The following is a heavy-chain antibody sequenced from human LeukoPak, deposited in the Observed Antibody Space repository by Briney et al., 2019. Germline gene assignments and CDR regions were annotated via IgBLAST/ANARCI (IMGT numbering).Heavy chain of an antibody. CDR1: GFTFSSYW. D-gene: IGHD3-3*01. CDR2: IKQDGSRK. V-gene: IGHV3-7*01. Sequence: GGSLRLSCAASGFTFSSYWMSWVRQAPGKGLEWVANIKQDGSRKYYAHSVEGRFTISRDNSKNTLYLQMDSLRAEDTAVYYCARDRAWNYFDYWGQGTLVTVSS. CDR3: ARDRAWNYFDY. J-gene: IGHJ4*02.